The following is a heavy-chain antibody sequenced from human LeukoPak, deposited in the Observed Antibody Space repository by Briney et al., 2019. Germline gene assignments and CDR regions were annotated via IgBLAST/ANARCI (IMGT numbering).Heavy chain of an antibody. D-gene: IGHD3-16*01. V-gene: IGHV3-23*01. J-gene: IGHJ4*02. CDR3: ARHTYTSGKFDC. CDR1: GFTFSSYA. Sequence: GGSLRLSCTASGFTFSSYAMSWVRQAPGKGLEWVSTISGSGGSTYYADSVKGRFTISRDSAKNSLYLQMNSLRAEDTAVYYCARHTYTSGKFDCWGQGTLVTVS. CDR2: ISGSGGST.